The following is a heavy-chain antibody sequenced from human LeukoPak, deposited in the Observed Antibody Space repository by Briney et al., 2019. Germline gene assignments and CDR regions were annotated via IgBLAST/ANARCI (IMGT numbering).Heavy chain of an antibody. CDR3: AKSYASGSFYDY. J-gene: IGHJ4*02. V-gene: IGHV3-23*01. Sequence: PGGSLRLSCAASGFTFSSHGMSCVRQSPGHGLKCFSRVSGSGGRTYSADSVKGRFTISRDNSKNTLSLQMNTLRADDTAVYYCAKSYASGSFYDYWGQGTLVTVSS. D-gene: IGHD3-10*01. CDR2: VSGSGGRT. CDR1: GFTFSSHG.